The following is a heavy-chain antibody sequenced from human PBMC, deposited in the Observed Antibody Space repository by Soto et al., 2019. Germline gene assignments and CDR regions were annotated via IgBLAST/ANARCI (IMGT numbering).Heavy chain of an antibody. CDR1: GYTSSGHY. Sequence: ASVKVSCKASGYTSSGHYIHWMRQAPGQGLEWMGWIYPDSGETKFAQKFQGLVTMTRDTSKSTVYMELSRLISDDTAVYYCARMCSISTCLCDAHEIWGQGTLVTSPQ. D-gene: IGHD2-2*01. V-gene: IGHV1-2*04. CDR2: IYPDSGET. J-gene: IGHJ1*01. CDR3: ARMCSISTCLCDAHEI.